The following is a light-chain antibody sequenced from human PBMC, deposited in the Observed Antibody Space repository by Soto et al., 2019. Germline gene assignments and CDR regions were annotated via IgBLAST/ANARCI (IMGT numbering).Light chain of an antibody. Sequence: ESVLTQSPGTPSLSPGERATLSCRASQRVSSSYLAWYQQKPGQAPRLLIYGASSRATGIPDRFSGSGSGTDFTLTISRLEPEDFAVYFCQRYGSSPPFTFGQGTKVDIK. V-gene: IGKV3-20*01. CDR3: QRYGSSPPFT. J-gene: IGKJ2*01. CDR1: QRVSSSY. CDR2: GAS.